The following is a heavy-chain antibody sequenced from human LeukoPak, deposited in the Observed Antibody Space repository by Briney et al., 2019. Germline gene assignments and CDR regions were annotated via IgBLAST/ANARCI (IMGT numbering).Heavy chain of an antibody. Sequence: ASVKVSCKASGYTFTSYGISWVRQAPGQGLEWMGWISAYNGNTNYPQKLQGRVTMTTDTSTSTAYMELRSLRSDDTAVYYCARAGYYDSSGYTNFDYWGRGTLVTVSS. V-gene: IGHV1-18*01. J-gene: IGHJ4*02. CDR3: ARAGYYDSSGYTNFDY. CDR2: ISAYNGNT. D-gene: IGHD3-22*01. CDR1: GYTFTSYG.